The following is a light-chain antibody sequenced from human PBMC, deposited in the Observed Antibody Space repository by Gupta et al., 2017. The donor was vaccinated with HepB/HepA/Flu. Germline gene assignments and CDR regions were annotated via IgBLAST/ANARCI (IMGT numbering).Light chain of an antibody. V-gene: IGLV1-44*01. J-gene: IGLJ2*01. CDR2: SNN. Sequence: QSVLTQPPSASGTPGQRVTISCSGSSSNIGSNTVNWYQQLPGTAPKLLIYSNNQRPSGVPDRFSGSKFGTSASLAISGLQSEDEADYDCAAWDDSLNGVVFGGGTKLTVL. CDR1: SSNIGSNT. CDR3: AAWDDSLNGVV.